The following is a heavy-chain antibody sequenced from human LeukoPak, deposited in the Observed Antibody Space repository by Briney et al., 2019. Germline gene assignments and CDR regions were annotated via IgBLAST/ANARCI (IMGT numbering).Heavy chain of an antibody. D-gene: IGHD3-22*01. V-gene: IGHV4-38-2*02. CDR1: GYSISSAYY. CDR2: MYHSGST. CDR3: ASDAFYGSGGYYYY. J-gene: IGHJ4*02. Sequence: SETLSLTCSVSGYSISSAYYWGWIRQPPGKGLEWIGTMYHSGSTNYNPYLKSRVTMSVDTSKKQFSLKLSSVTAADTAVYYCASDAFYGSGGYYYYWGQGTLVTVSS.